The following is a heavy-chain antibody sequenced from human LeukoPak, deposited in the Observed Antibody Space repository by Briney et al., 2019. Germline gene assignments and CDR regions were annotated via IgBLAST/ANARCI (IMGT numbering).Heavy chain of an antibody. Sequence: PSETLSLTCTVSGGSIRGYYWSWIRQPPGKGLEWIRYIYYSGSTNYNPSLKSRVTISVDTSKNQLSLKLSSVTAADTAVYYCARHRHYDSSGYYYLDYWGQGALITVSS. J-gene: IGHJ4*02. CDR1: GGSIRGYY. CDR3: ARHRHYDSSGYYYLDY. CDR2: IYYSGST. V-gene: IGHV4-59*08. D-gene: IGHD3-22*01.